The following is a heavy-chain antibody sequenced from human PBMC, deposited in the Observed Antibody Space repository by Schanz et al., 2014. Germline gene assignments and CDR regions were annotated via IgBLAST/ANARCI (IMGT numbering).Heavy chain of an antibody. CDR3: AKGRFGELSAFDI. V-gene: IGHV3-33*06. Sequence: QVRLVESGGGVVQPGRSLRLSCAASGFTFSDYSMNWVRQAPGKGLEWVAVIWYDGSNKYYADSVKGRFTISRDNSKNTLYLQMNSLRAEDTAVYYCAKGRFGELSAFDIWGQGTMVTVSS. CDR1: GFTFSDYS. CDR2: IWYDGSNK. D-gene: IGHD3-10*01. J-gene: IGHJ3*02.